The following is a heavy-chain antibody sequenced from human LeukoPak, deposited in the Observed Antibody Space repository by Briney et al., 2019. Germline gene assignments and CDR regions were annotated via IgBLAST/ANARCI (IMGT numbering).Heavy chain of an antibody. Sequence: SETLSLTCAVYGGSFSGYYWRWIRQPPGKGLEWIGEINHSGSTNYNPSLKSRVTISVDTSKNQFSLKLSSVTAADTAVYYCARGRLWTDDEDENYFDYWGQGTLVTVSS. CDR1: GGSFSGYY. CDR2: INHSGST. V-gene: IGHV4-34*01. D-gene: IGHD3-10*01. J-gene: IGHJ4*02. CDR3: ARGRLWTDDEDENYFDY.